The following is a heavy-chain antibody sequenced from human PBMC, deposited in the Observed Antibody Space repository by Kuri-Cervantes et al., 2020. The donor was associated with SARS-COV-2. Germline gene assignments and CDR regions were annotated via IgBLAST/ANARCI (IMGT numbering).Heavy chain of an antibody. CDR1: GRSISCYY. J-gene: IGHJ5*02. V-gene: IGHV4-4*07. D-gene: IGHD3-9*01. CDR2: IYTSGST. CDR3: ARDTYYDILTGYSPLGFDP. Sequence: LRPAWTVSGRSISCYYCSWTRQPAGKVLEWIGLIYTSGSTNYNHSLKSRVTMSVDTSKNQFSLKLSSVTDADTAVYYCARDTYYDILTGYSPLGFDPWGQGTLVTVSS.